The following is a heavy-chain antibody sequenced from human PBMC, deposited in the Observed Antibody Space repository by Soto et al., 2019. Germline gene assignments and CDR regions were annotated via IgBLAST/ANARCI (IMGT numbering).Heavy chain of an antibody. J-gene: IGHJ2*01. Sequence: EWVAVISYDGNNKYYADSVKGRFTISRYNSKNTMYLQMNSLRPEDTAVYFCARVFFYLFGDRLDLHYVPTRRSSDL. D-gene: IGHD3-10*02. CDR3: ARVFFYLFGDRLDLHYVPTRRSSDL. V-gene: IGHV3-30*03. CDR2: ISYDGNNK.